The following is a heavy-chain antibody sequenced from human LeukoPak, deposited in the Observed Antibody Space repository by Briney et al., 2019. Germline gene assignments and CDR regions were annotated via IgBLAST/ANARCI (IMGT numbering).Heavy chain of an antibody. CDR1: GFPFSNYA. Sequence: GGSLRLSGAPSGFPFSNYAMSWVRQAPGKGLEWVSAISSSGGITYYADSVKGRFTISRDNSKNTLYLQMNSLRAEDTAVYYCAKGTMDGGQYYYDTSGGQGTLVTVST. V-gene: IGHV3-23*01. D-gene: IGHD3-22*01. CDR3: AKGTMDGGQYYYDTS. J-gene: IGHJ4*02. CDR2: ISSSGGIT.